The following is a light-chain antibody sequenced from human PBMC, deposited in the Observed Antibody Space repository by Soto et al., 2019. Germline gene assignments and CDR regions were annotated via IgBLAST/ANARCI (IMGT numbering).Light chain of an antibody. CDR3: AAWDYSLSGYWV. CDR1: SSNIGRNY. J-gene: IGLJ3*02. V-gene: IGLV1-47*01. Sequence: QSVPSQPPSASGTPGQRVTISCSGSSSNIGRNYVYWYQQVPGTAPKLLIFRNNQRPSGVPDRFSGSKSGTSASLAISGLRSEDEADYFCAAWDYSLSGYWVFGGGTKVTVL. CDR2: RNN.